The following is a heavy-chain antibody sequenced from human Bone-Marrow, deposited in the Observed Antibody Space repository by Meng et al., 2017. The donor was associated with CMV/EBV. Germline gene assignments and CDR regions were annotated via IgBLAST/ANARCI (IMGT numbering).Heavy chain of an antibody. CDR3: AKDRHTSSAPYYFDS. CDR2: ITGNGYST. Sequence: SGVTCGSYAMTWVRQAPGKGLQWVSSITGNGYSTYYADSVKGRFTISRDNSNNTLFLQMNSLRAEDTAVYYCAKDRHTSSAPYYFDSWGQGTLVTVSS. V-gene: IGHV3-23*01. J-gene: IGHJ4*02. CDR1: GVTCGSYA.